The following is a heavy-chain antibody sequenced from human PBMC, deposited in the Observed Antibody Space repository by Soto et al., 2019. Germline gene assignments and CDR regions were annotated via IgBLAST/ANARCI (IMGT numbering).Heavy chain of an antibody. J-gene: IGHJ6*02. CDR2: ISSSSSYI. V-gene: IGHV3-21*01. Sequence: GGSLRLSCAASGFTFSSYSMNWVRQAPGKGLEWVSSISSSSSYIYYADSVKGRFTISRDNAKNSLYLQMNSLRAEDTAVYYCAREAVRVGYYYGMDVWGQGTTVTVSS. CDR1: GFTFSSYS. CDR3: AREAVRVGYYYGMDV. D-gene: IGHD3-10*01.